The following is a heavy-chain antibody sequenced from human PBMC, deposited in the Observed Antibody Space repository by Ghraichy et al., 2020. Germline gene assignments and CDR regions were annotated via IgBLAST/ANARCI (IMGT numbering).Heavy chain of an antibody. J-gene: IGHJ3*02. D-gene: IGHD1-1*01. CDR2: ISSSSSTI. CDR1: GFTFSSYS. CDR3: ARGRPGTRPLCAFDI. V-gene: IGHV3-48*02. Sequence: GESLNISCAASGFTFSSYSMNWVRQAPGKGLEWVSYISSSSSTIYYADSVKGRFTISRDNAKNSLYLQMNSLRDEDTAVYYCARGRPGTRPLCAFDIWGQGTMVTVSS.